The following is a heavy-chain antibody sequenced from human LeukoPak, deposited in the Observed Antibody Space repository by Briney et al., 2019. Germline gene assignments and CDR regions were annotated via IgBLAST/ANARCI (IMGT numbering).Heavy chain of an antibody. Sequence: GGSLRLSCALSEFPFRKYAMHWVRQAPGKGLEWVAFIRFDGSNKNYADSVKGRFTISRDNSKKTLFLQMKSLRREDTAVYYCATVGEEYGDLYYFDNWGQGTLVIVST. V-gene: IGHV3-30*02. J-gene: IGHJ4*02. CDR3: ATVGEEYGDLYYFDN. CDR1: EFPFRKYA. CDR2: IRFDGSNK. D-gene: IGHD4-17*01.